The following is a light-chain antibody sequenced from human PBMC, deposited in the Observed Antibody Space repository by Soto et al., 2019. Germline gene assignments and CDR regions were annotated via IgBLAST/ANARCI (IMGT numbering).Light chain of an antibody. CDR3: QQYNNRPPWT. CDR2: GAS. CDR1: QTVSNN. J-gene: IGKJ1*01. Sequence: EIVMTQSPVTLSASPGERATLSCRASQTVSNNLARYQQKPGQTPRLLIYGASTRAPGIPARFTGSGSGTEFTLTISGLQSEDFAVDYCQQYNNRPPWTFGQRTRVEIK. V-gene: IGKV3-15*01.